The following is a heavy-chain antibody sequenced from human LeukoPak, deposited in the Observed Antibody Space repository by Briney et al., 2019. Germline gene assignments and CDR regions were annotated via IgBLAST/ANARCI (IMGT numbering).Heavy chain of an antibody. D-gene: IGHD3-22*01. J-gene: IGHJ2*01. CDR3: ARDRPDSSGYYYPYWYFDL. CDR1: GFTFSDYY. CDR2: ISSSSSYT. V-gene: IGHV3-11*06. Sequence: GGSLTLSCAASGFTFSDYYMSWIRQAPGKGLEWVSYISSSSSYTNYADSVKGRFTISRDNAKNSLYLQMNSLRAEDTAVYYCARDRPDSSGYYYPYWYFDLWGRGTLVTVSS.